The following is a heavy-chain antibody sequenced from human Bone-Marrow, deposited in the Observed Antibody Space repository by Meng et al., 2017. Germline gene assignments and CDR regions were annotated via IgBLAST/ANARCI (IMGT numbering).Heavy chain of an antibody. J-gene: IGHJ4*02. CDR1: GSTFTGYY. CDR2: INPNSGGT. V-gene: IGHV1-2*06. D-gene: IGHD5-18*01. CDR3: ARDPDVDTARGDY. Sequence: QVQRGQSGAEVKKPGASVKVSCKASGSTFTGYYMHWVRQAPGQGLEWMGRINPNSGGTNYAQKFQGRVTMTRDTSISTAYMELSRLRSDDTAVYYCARDPDVDTARGDYWGQGTLVTVSS.